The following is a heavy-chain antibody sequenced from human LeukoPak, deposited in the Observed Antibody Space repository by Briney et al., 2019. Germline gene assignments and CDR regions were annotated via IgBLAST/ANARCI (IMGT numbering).Heavy chain of an antibody. V-gene: IGHV3-30*03. D-gene: IGHD4-17*01. CDR1: GFTFSSYG. CDR2: ISYEGSNK. J-gene: IGHJ5*02. Sequence: GKSLRLSCAASGFTFSSYGMHWVRQAPGKGLEWVAVISYEGSNKYYVDSVKGRFTISRDSSKNTLYLQMSSLRAEDTAVYYCASHYGDYNNWFDPWGQGTLVTVSS. CDR3: ASHYGDYNNWFDP.